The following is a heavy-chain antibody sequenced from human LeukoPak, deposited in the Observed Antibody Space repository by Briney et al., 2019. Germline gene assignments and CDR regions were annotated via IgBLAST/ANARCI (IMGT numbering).Heavy chain of an antibody. J-gene: IGHJ4*02. D-gene: IGHD2-15*01. Sequence: GGSLRLSCTASGFIFSGSWMAWIRQAPGKGLEWVAIIKKDGSEKYYVDPMKGRFTISRDNAKNSLFLQMNSLRAEDTAIYYCTTDTWYSAGHWGQGTLVTVSS. CDR3: TTDTWYSAGH. CDR2: IKKDGSEK. V-gene: IGHV3-7*03. CDR1: GFIFSGSW.